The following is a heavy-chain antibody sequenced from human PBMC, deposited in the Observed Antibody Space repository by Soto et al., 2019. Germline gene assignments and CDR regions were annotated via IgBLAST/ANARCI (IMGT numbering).Heavy chain of an antibody. CDR1: GFTFSSYA. CDR2: ISGSGGST. J-gene: IGHJ3*02. CDR3: AKDYWGINYGDPPGAFDI. Sequence: EVQLLESGGGLVQPGGSLRLSCAASGFTFSSYAMSWVRQAPGKGLEWVSAISGSGGSTYYADSVKGRFTISRDNSKNTLYLQMNSLRAEDTAVYYCAKDYWGINYGDPPGAFDIWGQGTMVTVSS. V-gene: IGHV3-23*01. D-gene: IGHD4-17*01.